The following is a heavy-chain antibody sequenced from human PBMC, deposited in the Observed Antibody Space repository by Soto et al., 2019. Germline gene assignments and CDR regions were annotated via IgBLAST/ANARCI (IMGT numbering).Heavy chain of an antibody. D-gene: IGHD6-13*01. V-gene: IGHV4-31*03. J-gene: IGHJ4*01. CDR2: IYYSGST. CDR3: ATARIEQQLEVGGIDY. CDR1: GGSISSGGYY. Sequence: SETLSLTCTVSGGSISSGGYYWTWIRQHPGKGLEWIGYIYYSGSTYYNPSLKSRVTISVDTSKNQFSLKLSSVTAADTAVYYCATARIEQQLEVGGIDYWGQGTLVTVSS.